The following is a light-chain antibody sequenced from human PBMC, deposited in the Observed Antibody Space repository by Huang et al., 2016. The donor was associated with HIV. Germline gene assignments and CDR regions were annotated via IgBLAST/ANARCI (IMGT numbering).Light chain of an antibody. V-gene: IGKV3-11*01. CDR3: QQRSSWPPVT. Sequence: EIVLTQSPATLSLSPGERATLSCRASQSVSSYLAWYQQRPGQAPRLLIYDASNRATGIPARFSGSGSVPDFTLPLSSLVPEHFAGYYCQQRSSWPPVTFGQGTRLEIK. CDR2: DAS. CDR1: QSVSSY. J-gene: IGKJ5*01.